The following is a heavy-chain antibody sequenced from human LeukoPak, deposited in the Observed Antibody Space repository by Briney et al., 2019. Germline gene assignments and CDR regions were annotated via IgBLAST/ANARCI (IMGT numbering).Heavy chain of an antibody. J-gene: IGHJ6*02. D-gene: IGHD2-21*02. CDR1: GYTFTGYY. CDR2: INPNSGGT. V-gene: IGHV1-2*02. Sequence: ASVKVSCKASGYTFTGYYMHWVRQAPGQGLEWMGWINPNSGGTNYAQKFQGRVTMTRDTSISTACMELSRLRSDDTAVYYCARGGDAENYYYYYYGMDVWGQGTTVTVSS. CDR3: ARGGDAENYYYYYYGMDV.